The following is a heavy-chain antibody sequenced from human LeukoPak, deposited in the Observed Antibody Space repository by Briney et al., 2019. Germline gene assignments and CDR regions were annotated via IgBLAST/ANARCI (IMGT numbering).Heavy chain of an antibody. CDR2: ISSGSGTI. CDR3: ASGLKY. J-gene: IGHJ4*02. V-gene: IGHV3-48*01. CDR1: GFTFSNYH. Sequence: GGSLRLSCAASGFTFSNYHMNWVRQAPGKGLEWVSYISSGSGTIYYADSVKGRFTISRDNSKNTLYLQMNSLRAEDTAVYYCASGLKYWGQGTLVTVSS. D-gene: IGHD3-22*01.